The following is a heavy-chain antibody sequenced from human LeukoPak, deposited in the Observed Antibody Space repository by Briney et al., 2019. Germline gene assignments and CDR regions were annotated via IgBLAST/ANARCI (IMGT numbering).Heavy chain of an antibody. CDR1: AFTFSSYA. J-gene: IGHJ6*02. CDR3: ARGKQPQSPPYYYYGMDV. V-gene: IGHV3-53*04. Sequence: GGSLRLSCAASAFTFSSYAMSWVRQAPGKGLEWVSVIYSGGSTYYADSVKGRFTISRHNSKNTLYLQMNSLRAEDTAVYYCARGKQPQSPPYYYYGMDVWGQGTTVTVSS. D-gene: IGHD5-18*01. CDR2: IYSGGST.